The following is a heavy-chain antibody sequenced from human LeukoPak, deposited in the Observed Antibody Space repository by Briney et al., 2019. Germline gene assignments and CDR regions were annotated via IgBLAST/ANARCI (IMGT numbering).Heavy chain of an antibody. Sequence: SETLSLTCTVSGGSITSYYWGWIRQPPGKGLEWIGSIYYSGSTYYNPSLKSRVTISVDTSKNQFSLRLSSVTAADTAVFYCAMSGSYYSFDYWGQGTLVTVSS. D-gene: IGHD1-26*01. V-gene: IGHV4-39*01. J-gene: IGHJ4*02. CDR3: AMSGSYYSFDY. CDR2: IYYSGST. CDR1: GGSITSYY.